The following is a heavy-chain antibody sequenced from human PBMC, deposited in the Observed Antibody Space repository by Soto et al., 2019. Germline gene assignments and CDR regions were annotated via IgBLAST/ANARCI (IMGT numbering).Heavy chain of an antibody. V-gene: IGHV4-59*01. J-gene: IGHJ4*02. CDR1: SCSISGYS. D-gene: IGHD2-2*01. Sequence: PSEALSLTCPVSSCSISGYSWTWIRQPPGKGLEWIGYIYKSGSTTYNPSLKSRVTMSVDTSKSQLSLKLTSVTAADTAVYYCARGVPNCSSSSCYFDYWSQGALVTVSS. CDR3: ARGVPNCSSSSCYFDY. CDR2: IYKSGST.